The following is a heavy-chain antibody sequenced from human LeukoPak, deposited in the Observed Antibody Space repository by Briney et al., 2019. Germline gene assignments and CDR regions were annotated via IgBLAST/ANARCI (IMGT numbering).Heavy chain of an antibody. V-gene: IGHV4-4*07. CDR3: ARDRLRLLESMVYYSDY. J-gene: IGHJ4*02. Sequence: PSETLSLTCTASGGSISSYYWSWIRQPAGKGLEWIGRIYTSGSTNYNPSLKSRVTMSVDTSKNQFSLKLSSVTVADTAVYYCARDRLRLLESMVYYSDYCGQGTLVSVSS. CDR1: GGSISSYY. D-gene: IGHD3-3*01. CDR2: IYTSGST.